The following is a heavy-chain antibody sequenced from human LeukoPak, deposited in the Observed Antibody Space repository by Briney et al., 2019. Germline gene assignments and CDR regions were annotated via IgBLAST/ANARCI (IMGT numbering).Heavy chain of an antibody. CDR1: GFIFSSYG. CDR3: AKAADSSGWYGSFDP. J-gene: IGHJ5*02. V-gene: IGHV3-30*02. D-gene: IGHD6-19*01. Sequence: GGSLRLSCAASGFIFSSYGMHWVRQAPGKGLEWVTFIRYDGSNKYYADSVKGRFTISRDNSKNTLYLQMNSLRAEDTAVYYCAKAADSSGWYGSFDPWGQRTLVTVSS. CDR2: IRYDGSNK.